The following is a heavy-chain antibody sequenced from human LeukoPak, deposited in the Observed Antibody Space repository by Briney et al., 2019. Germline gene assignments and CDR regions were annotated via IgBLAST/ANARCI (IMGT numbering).Heavy chain of an antibody. V-gene: IGHV4-39*01. CDR1: GGSISSSSYY. CDR2: IYYSGST. CDR3: ARHPRGWYLWFDP. D-gene: IGHD2-15*01. Sequence: PSETLSLTCTVSGGSISSSSYYWGWIRQPPGKGLEWIGSIYYSGSTYYNPSLKSRVTISVDTSKNQFSLKLSSVTAADTAVYYCARHPRGWYLWFDPWGQGTLVPVSS. J-gene: IGHJ5*02.